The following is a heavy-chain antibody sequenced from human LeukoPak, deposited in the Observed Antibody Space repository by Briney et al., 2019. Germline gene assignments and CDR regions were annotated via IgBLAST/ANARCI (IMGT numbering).Heavy chain of an antibody. CDR1: GGSFSGYY. Sequence: PSETLSLTCAVYGGSFSGYYWSWIRQPPGKGLEWIGEINHSGSTNYNPSLKSRVTISVDTSKNQFSLKLRSVTATDTAVYYCARRRGDGYADSWGQGTLVTVSS. CDR2: INHSGST. D-gene: IGHD5-24*01. CDR3: ARRRGDGYADS. J-gene: IGHJ1*01. V-gene: IGHV4-34*01.